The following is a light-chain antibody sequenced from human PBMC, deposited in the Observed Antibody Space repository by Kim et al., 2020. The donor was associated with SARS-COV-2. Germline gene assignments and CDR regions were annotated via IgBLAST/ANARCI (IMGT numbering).Light chain of an antibody. J-gene: IGKJ1*01. CDR3: QQRITGPWT. CDR1: QNVNIY. Sequence: SLSPGTRATLSCRASQNVNIYLAWYQQKPGQAPRLLIYGASNRATGIPARFSGSGSGTDFALTISSLEAEDSAVYYCQQRITGPWTFGQGTKVEI. V-gene: IGKV3-11*01. CDR2: GAS.